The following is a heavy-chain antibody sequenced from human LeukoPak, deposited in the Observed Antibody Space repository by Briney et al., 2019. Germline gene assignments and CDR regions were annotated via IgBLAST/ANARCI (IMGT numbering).Heavy chain of an antibody. J-gene: IGHJ4*02. CDR3: AKDYDILTGFDY. CDR2: ISGSDGST. D-gene: IGHD3-9*01. Sequence: GGSLRLSCAASGFTFSDYYMSWIRQAPGKGLEWVSSISGSDGSTYYADSVKGRFTISRDNAKNSLYLQMNSLRAEDTALYYCAKDYDILTGFDYWGQGTLVTVSS. V-gene: IGHV3-11*01. CDR1: GFTFSDYY.